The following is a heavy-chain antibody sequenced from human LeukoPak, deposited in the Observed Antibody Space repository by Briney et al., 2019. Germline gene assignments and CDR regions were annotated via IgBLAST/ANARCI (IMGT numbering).Heavy chain of an antibody. CDR3: ARVGERDKFALIKGRFDS. Sequence: GGSLRLSCAASGFTFSSFTIAWVRQAPGKGLEWVSSITSTGSYINYADSAQGRFTISRDNAKKSVFLQMNSLRDEDTAVYYCARVGERDKFALIKGRFDSWGQGTLVTVSS. D-gene: IGHD2-21*01. J-gene: IGHJ5*01. CDR2: ITSTGSYI. CDR1: GFTFSSFT. V-gene: IGHV3-21*01.